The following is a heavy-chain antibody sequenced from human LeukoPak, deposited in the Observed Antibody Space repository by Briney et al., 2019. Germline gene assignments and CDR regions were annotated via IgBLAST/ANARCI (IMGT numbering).Heavy chain of an antibody. J-gene: IGHJ4*02. CDR1: GGTFSSYA. CDR3: ARDYYGSGSYCDY. Sequence: ASVKVSCKASGGTFSSYAISWVRQAPGQGLEWMGRIIPILGIANYAQKFQGRVTITADKSTSTAYMELSNLRSEDTAVYYCARDYYGSGSYCDYWGQGTLVTVSS. CDR2: IIPILGIA. D-gene: IGHD3-10*01. V-gene: IGHV1-69*04.